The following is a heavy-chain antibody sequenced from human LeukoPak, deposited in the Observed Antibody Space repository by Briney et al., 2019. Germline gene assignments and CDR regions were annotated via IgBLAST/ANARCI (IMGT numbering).Heavy chain of an antibody. V-gene: IGHV3-9*03. CDR1: GFTFDDYA. D-gene: IGHD1-26*01. J-gene: IGHJ3*02. Sequence: GRSLRLSCAASGFTFDDYAMHWVRQAPGKGLEWASGISWNSGSIGYADSVKGRFTISRDNAKNSLYLQMNSLRAEDMALYYCAKSGSYLRDAFDIWGQGTMVTVSS. CDR3: AKSGSYLRDAFDI. CDR2: ISWNSGSI.